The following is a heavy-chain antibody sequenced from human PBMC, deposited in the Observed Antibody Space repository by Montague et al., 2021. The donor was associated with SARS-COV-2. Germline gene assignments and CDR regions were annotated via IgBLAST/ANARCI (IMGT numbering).Heavy chain of an antibody. CDR1: GFTFNSYA. D-gene: IGHD3-9*01. V-gene: IGHV3-30-3*01. CDR2: ISYDGSNK. J-gene: IGHJ4*02. Sequence: SLRLSCAASGFTFNSYAMHWVRQAPGKGLEWVAVISYDGSNKYYADSVKGRFTISRDNSKNTLYLQMNSLRAEDTAVYYCARDPPYFDSGGFLDYWGQGTLVTVSS. CDR3: ARDPPYFDSGGFLDY.